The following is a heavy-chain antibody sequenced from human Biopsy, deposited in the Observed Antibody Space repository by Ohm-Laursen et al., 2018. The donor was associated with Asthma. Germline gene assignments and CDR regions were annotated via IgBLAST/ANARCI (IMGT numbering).Heavy chain of an antibody. V-gene: IGHV3-30-3*01. J-gene: IGHJ4*02. D-gene: IGHD3-3*01. CDR1: GFTFRSYA. Sequence: SLRLSCASSGFTFRSYAMHWVRQAPGKGLEWVAVGGSYYDGGLKYYADSVNDRFTVSRDDSKNTLYLQMNSLRPDDTAVYYCARDVMEWYLPAFDFWGQGTLVTVSS. CDR3: ARDVMEWYLPAFDF. CDR2: GGSYYDGGLK.